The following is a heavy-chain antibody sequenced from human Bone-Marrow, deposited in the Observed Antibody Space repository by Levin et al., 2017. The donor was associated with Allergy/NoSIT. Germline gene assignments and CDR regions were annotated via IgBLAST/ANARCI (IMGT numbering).Heavy chain of an antibody. J-gene: IGHJ6*03. CDR2: IDISDSYV. V-gene: IGHV5-10-1*01. D-gene: IGHD3-10*01. CDR1: GHNFTSFW. CDR3: ARLLWYGSGYMDV. Sequence: GGSLRLSCKGSGHNFTSFWITWVRQMPGKGLEWMGRIDISDSYVNYSPSFQGHVTISADKSITTAYLQWSSLQASDTAMYYCARLLWYGSGYMDVWGKGTTVSVSS.